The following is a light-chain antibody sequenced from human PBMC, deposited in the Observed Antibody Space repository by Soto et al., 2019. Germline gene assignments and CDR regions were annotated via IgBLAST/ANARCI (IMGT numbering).Light chain of an antibody. CDR2: GAS. Sequence: EVVLTQSPATLSVSPGERATLSCRTSQSVGNNLAWYQQRPGQAPRLLMYGASNRATGVSARFSGSGSGTDFTLTISRLEPEDFAVYYCHQRSSWPRGTFGQGTKLDIK. J-gene: IGKJ1*01. CDR3: HQRSSWPRGT. CDR1: QSVGNN. V-gene: IGKV3-11*01.